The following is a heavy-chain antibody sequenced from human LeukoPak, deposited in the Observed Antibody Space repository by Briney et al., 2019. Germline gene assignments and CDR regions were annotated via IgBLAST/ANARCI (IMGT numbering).Heavy chain of an antibody. J-gene: IGHJ4*02. D-gene: IGHD3-10*01. CDR3: ARGGNRFGGFYFDY. Sequence: SETLSPTCTVSADSLSSGGHYWAWIRQLPGKGLESIGFTHHSGSSRHNPSLKDRVAISVDASRKQFALRLCSVTAADTAIYYCARGGNRFGGFYFDYWGQGIQVIVSS. CDR1: ADSLSSGGHY. V-gene: IGHV4-31*03. CDR2: THHSGSS.